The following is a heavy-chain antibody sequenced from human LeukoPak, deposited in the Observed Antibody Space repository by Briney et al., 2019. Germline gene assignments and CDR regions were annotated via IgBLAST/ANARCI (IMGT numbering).Heavy chain of an antibody. V-gene: IGHV1-18*01. CDR2: ISAYNGNT. Sequence: ASVNVSCKASGYTFTSYGISWVRQAPGQGLEGMGWISAYNGNTNYAQKLQGRVTMTTDTSTSTAYMALRSLRSDDTAVYYCARGGLGVVVPAAPYYYYYMDVWGKGTTVTVSS. CDR1: GYTFTSYG. J-gene: IGHJ6*03. CDR3: ARGGLGVVVPAAPYYYYYMDV. D-gene: IGHD2-2*01.